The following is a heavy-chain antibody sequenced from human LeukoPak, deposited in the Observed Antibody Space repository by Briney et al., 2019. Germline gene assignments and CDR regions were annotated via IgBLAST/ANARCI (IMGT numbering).Heavy chain of an antibody. Sequence: ASVKVSCKTSGYTFTGYYMHWVRQAPGQGLEWMGWIYPNSGGTNYAQKFQGRVTMTRDTSISTAYMELSRLRSDDTAVYYCARDTSEWSMDYWGQGTLVTVSS. D-gene: IGHD3-3*01. CDR2: IYPNSGGT. V-gene: IGHV1-2*02. CDR3: ARDTSEWSMDY. CDR1: GYTFTGYY. J-gene: IGHJ4*02.